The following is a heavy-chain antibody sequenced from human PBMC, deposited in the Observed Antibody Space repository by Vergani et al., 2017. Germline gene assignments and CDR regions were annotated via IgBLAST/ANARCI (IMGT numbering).Heavy chain of an antibody. CDR1: GFTFSNAW. CDR2: IKSKTDGGTT. D-gene: IGHD2-2*02. V-gene: IGHV3-15*01. CDR3: TTGVCCTSNNCYTCFDY. Sequence: EVQLVESGGGLVKPGGSLRLSCAASGFTFSNAWMSWVRQAPGKGLEWVGRIKSKTDGGTTDYAAPVKGRFTISRDDSKSTLFLQMNSLKAEDTAVYYCTTGVCCTSNNCYTCFDYWGQGTLVTVSS. J-gene: IGHJ4*02.